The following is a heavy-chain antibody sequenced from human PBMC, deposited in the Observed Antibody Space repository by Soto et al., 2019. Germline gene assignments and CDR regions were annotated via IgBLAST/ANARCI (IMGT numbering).Heavy chain of an antibody. J-gene: IGHJ4*02. CDR2: ISAYNGNT. CDR1: GYTFTSYG. Sequence: QVQLVQSGAEVKKPGASVKVSCKASGYTFTSYGISWVRQAPGQGLEWMGWISAYNGNTNYAQKLQGRVTMTTDTSTSTASMELRSLRSDDTAVYYCASVLTMVRGVIPGFDYWGQGTLVTVSS. D-gene: IGHD3-10*01. V-gene: IGHV1-18*01. CDR3: ASVLTMVRGVIPGFDY.